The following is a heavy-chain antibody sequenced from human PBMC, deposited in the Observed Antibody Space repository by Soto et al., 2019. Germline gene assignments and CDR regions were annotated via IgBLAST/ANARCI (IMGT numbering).Heavy chain of an antibody. CDR3: ARTAGELRYFDWLLNGYYFDY. CDR2: ISAYNGNT. D-gene: IGHD3-9*01. CDR1: GYTFTSYG. V-gene: IGHV1-18*01. J-gene: IGHJ4*02. Sequence: GASVKVSCKASGYTFTSYGISWVRQAPGQRIEWMGWISAYNGNTNYAQKLQGRVTMTTDTSTSTAYMELRSLRSDDTAVYYCARTAGELRYFDWLLNGYYFDYWGQGTLVTVSS.